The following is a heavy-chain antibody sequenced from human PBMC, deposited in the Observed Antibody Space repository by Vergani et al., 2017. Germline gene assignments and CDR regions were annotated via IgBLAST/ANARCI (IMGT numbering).Heavy chain of an antibody. Sequence: EAQLLESGGGLVQPGGSLRLSCAASGFSFASYAMSWVRQAPGKGLEWVSGISGSGGSTYYAGSVKGRFTISRDNSKNTLYLQMSSLRAEDTAVYYCEKESDGGSGWELHPVRSGYFQHWGQGTLVTVTS. CDR3: EKESDGGSGWELHPVRSGYFQH. D-gene: IGHD6-19*01. V-gene: IGHV3-23*01. J-gene: IGHJ1*01. CDR2: ISGSGGST. CDR1: GFSFASYA.